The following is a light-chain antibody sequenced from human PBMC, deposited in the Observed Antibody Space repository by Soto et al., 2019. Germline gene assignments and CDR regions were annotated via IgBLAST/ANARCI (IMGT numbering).Light chain of an antibody. J-gene: IGKJ4*01. CDR2: GAS. CDR3: QQTYTIPFT. Sequence: DIQMTQSPSSLSASVGDRVTITCRANLSITNYLHWYQQKSGRVPKLLIYGASNLQGGVPSRFSGRGSGTDFSLTISSLRLEDFATYFCQQTYTIPFTFGGGTKVEIE. CDR1: LSITNY. V-gene: IGKV1-39*01.